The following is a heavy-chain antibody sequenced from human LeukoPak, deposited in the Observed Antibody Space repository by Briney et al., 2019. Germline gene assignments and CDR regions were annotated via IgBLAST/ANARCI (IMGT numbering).Heavy chain of an antibody. CDR2: IYYSGST. CDR1: GGSISSYY. D-gene: IGHD6-13*01. J-gene: IGHJ4*02. Sequence: SETLSLTCTVSGGSISSYYWSWIRQPPGKGLEWIGYIYYSGSTNYNPSLKSRVTISVDTSKNQFSLKLSSVTAADTAVYYCARHSPYSSSVGDFDYWGQGTLVTVSS. V-gene: IGHV4-59*08. CDR3: ARHSPYSSSVGDFDY.